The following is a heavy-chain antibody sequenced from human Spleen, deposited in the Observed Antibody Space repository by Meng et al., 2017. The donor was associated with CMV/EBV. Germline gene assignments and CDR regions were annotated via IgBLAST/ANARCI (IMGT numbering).Heavy chain of an antibody. CDR3: ARDCSTTSCLKEDY. CDR1: GYTFTSYG. CDR2: ISAYNGNT. J-gene: IGHJ4*01. V-gene: IGHV1-18*01. Sequence: ASVKVSCKASGYTFTSYGISWVRQAPGQGLEWMGWISAYNGNTNYAQKLQGRVTMTTDTSTSTAYMELRSLRFDDTAVYYCARDCSTTSCLKEDYWGQGTLVTVSS. D-gene: IGHD2-2*01.